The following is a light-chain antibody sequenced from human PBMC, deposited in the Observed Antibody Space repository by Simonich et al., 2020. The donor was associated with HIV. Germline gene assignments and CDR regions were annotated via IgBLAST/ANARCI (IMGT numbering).Light chain of an antibody. CDR2: DAS. V-gene: IGKV3-11*01. CDR1: QSVSSS. Sequence: EIVLTQSPATLSLSPGERATLSCWASQSVSSSLAWYQQKPGQPPRLLIYDASNRATGIPARFSGTGSGTDFTLTISSLEPEDFAIYYCQQPGNWPTFGQGTKLEI. J-gene: IGKJ2*01. CDR3: QQPGNWPT.